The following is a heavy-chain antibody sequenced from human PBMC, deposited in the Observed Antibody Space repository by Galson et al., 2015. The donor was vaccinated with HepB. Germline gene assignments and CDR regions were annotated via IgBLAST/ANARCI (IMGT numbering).Heavy chain of an antibody. V-gene: IGHV1-46*01. Sequence: SVKVSCKASGYTFTSYYMHWVRQAPGQGLEWMGIINPSGGSTSYAQKFQGRVTMTRDTSTSTVYMELSSLRSEDTAVYYCAADSIAVAGPSREDDAFDIWGQGTMVTVSS. D-gene: IGHD6-19*01. J-gene: IGHJ3*02. CDR2: INPSGGST. CDR1: GYTFTSYY. CDR3: AADSIAVAGPSREDDAFDI.